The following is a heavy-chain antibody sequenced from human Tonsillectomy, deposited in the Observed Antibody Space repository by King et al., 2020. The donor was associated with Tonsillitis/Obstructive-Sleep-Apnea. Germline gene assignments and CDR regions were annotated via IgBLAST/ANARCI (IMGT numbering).Heavy chain of an antibody. D-gene: IGHD3-9*01. CDR3: ARVRFQYDILASIDY. CDR1: GFTFSSYA. CDR2: ISYDGRNK. Sequence: VQLVESGGGVVQPGRSLRLSCAASGFTFSSYAMHWVRQPPGKGLEWVAVISYDGRNKYYADSVKGRFTIPRDNSKNTLYVQMNSLRAEDTAVYYCARVRFQYDILASIDYWGQGTLVTVSS. J-gene: IGHJ4*02. V-gene: IGHV3-30*04.